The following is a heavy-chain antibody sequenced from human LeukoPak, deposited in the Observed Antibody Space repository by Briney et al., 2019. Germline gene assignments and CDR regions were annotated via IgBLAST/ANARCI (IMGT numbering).Heavy chain of an antibody. CDR3: ARIQARGQPTCSRACHFAF. Sequence: GGSLRLSCAASGFTFSSYGMDWVRQARGKGLEWVAFIRYDGSNKYYGDPVKGRFTISRDNARNSLYLQINNLRAEDTAVYYCARIQARGQPTCSRACHFAFWGPGTLVTVSS. V-gene: IGHV3-33*01. J-gene: IGHJ4*02. CDR2: IRYDGSNK. D-gene: IGHD3-10*01. CDR1: GFTFSSYG.